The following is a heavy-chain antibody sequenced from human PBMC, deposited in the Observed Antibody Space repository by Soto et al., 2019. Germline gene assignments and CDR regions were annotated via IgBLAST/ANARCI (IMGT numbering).Heavy chain of an antibody. V-gene: IGHV4-31*03. J-gene: IGHJ4*02. CDR1: GGSNIRDVYY. Sequence: PSETLSLTCTVSGGSNIRDVYYWMWIRQHPGKGLEWIAYISYSGSSYSNPSLKSRVTISADTSKNQFSLRLTSVTAADTAVYFCARATPAGSADFWGQGTLVTVSS. CDR2: ISYSGSS. CDR3: ARATPAGSADF. D-gene: IGHD2-2*01.